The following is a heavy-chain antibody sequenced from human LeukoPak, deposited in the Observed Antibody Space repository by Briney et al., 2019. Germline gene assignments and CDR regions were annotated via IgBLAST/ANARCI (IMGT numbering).Heavy chain of an antibody. CDR3: AREILAPGKTHDY. J-gene: IGHJ4*02. Sequence: SETLSLTCAVYGGSFSGYYWSWIRQPPGKGLEWIGEIYHSGSTNYNPSLKSRVTISVDKSRNQFSLKLSSVTAADTAVYYCAREILAPGKTHDYWGQGTLVTVSS. CDR1: GGSFSGYY. CDR2: IYHSGST. V-gene: IGHV4-34*01.